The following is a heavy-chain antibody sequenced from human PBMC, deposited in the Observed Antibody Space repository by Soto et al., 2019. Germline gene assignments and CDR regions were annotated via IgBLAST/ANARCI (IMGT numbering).Heavy chain of an antibody. V-gene: IGHV3-23*01. Sequence: EVQLLESGGGLVQPGGSPRLSCAASGFTFSSYAMSWVRQAPGKGLEWVSAISGSGGSTYYADSVKGRFTISRDNSKNTLYLQMNSLRAEDTAVYYCAKDQVTGTTGYYYGMDVWGQGTTVTVSS. J-gene: IGHJ6*02. D-gene: IGHD1-7*01. CDR1: GFTFSSYA. CDR2: ISGSGGST. CDR3: AKDQVTGTTGYYYGMDV.